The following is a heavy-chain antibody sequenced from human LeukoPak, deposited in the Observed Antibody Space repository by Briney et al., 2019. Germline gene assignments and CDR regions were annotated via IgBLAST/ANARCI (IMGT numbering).Heavy chain of an antibody. CDR3: ARGLLSYNYYHMDV. CDR2: IYYSGST. D-gene: IGHD2-21*01. CDR1: GGSISSSSYY. J-gene: IGHJ6*03. V-gene: IGHV4-39*01. Sequence: SETLSLTCTVSGGSISSSSYYWGWIRQPPGKGLEWIGSIYYSGSTYYNPSLKSRVTISVDTSKNQFSLKLSSVTAADTAVYYCARGLLSYNYYHMDVWGKGTTVTVSS.